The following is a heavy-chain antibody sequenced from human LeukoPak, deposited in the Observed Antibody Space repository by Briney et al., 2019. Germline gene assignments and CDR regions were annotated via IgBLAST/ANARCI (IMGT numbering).Heavy chain of an antibody. CDR3: ARDAMATISFYYYYYMDV. CDR1: GFTFSSYS. Sequence: GGSLRLSCAASGFTFSSYSMNWVRQAPGKGLVWVSRINSDGSSTSYADSVKGRFTISRDNAKNTLYLQMNSLRAEDTAVYYCARDAMATISFYYYYYMDVWGKGTTVTVSS. V-gene: IGHV3-74*01. D-gene: IGHD5-24*01. J-gene: IGHJ6*03. CDR2: INSDGSST.